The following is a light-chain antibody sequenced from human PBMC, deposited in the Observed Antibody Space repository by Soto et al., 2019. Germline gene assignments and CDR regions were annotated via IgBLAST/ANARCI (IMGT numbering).Light chain of an antibody. CDR1: QYISSN. CDR3: QQYHDWPPLT. CDR2: DAT. Sequence: DIVMTQSPATLSESPGERVTLSCRASQYISSNLAWYQQKPGQPPRLLIYDATSRATGIPSRFSGSGSGTYFTLTINSLQSEDFAVYFCQQYHDWPPLTFGGGTKVEIK. V-gene: IGKV3D-15*01. J-gene: IGKJ4*01.